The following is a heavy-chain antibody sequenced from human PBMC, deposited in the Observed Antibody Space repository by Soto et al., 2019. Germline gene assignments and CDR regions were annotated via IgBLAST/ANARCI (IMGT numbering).Heavy chain of an antibody. CDR3: ASEALGSSCYFQEEEYGMDF. V-gene: IGHV1-2*04. CDR1: GYTFTGYY. CDR2: SNPHSGGT. D-gene: IGHD3-22*01. J-gene: IGHJ6*02. Sequence: ASVKVSCKASGYTFTGYYVNWVRQAPGQGLEWMGWSNPHSGGTNYAQKFQGWVTMTRYTSISTAYMELSRLKSDDTAVYYCASEALGSSCYFQEEEYGMDFWGQGTTVTVSS.